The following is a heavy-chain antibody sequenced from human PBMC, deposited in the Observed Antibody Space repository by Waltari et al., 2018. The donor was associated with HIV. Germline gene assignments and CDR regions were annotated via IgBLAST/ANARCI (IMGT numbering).Heavy chain of an antibody. D-gene: IGHD6-19*01. CDR1: GCTFRSYA. Sequence: QVQLVQSGAEVKKPGSSVKVSCTAPGCTFRSYASRWVRPAPRQGLEWMGGIIPIFGTANYAQKFQGRVTITADKSTSTAYMELSSLRSEDTAVYYCARERGIAVAAPGAFDIWGQGTMVTVSS. V-gene: IGHV1-69*06. CDR2: IIPIFGTA. CDR3: ARERGIAVAAPGAFDI. J-gene: IGHJ3*02.